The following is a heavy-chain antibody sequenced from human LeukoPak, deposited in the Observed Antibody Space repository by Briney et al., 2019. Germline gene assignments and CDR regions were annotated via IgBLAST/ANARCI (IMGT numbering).Heavy chain of an antibody. CDR3: ISVTTRYYYGMDV. D-gene: IGHD4-17*01. CDR1: GFTFSSYA. V-gene: IGHV3-30-3*01. CDR2: ISYDGSNK. Sequence: GGSLRLSCAASGFTFSSYAMHWVRQAPGKGLEWVAVISYDGSNKYYADSVKGRFTISRDNSKNTLYLQMNSLRAEDTAVYYCISVTTRYYYGMDVWGQGTTVTVSS. J-gene: IGHJ6*02.